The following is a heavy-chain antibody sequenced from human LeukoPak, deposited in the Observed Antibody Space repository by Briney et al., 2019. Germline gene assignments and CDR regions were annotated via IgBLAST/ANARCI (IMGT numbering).Heavy chain of an antibody. CDR1: GFTFSSYG. CDR2: ISGSGGST. D-gene: IGHD3-10*01. Sequence: PGGSLRLSCAASGFTFSSYGMSWVRQAPGKGLEWVSAISGSGGSTYYADSVKGRFTISRDNSKNTLYLQMNSLRAEDTAVYYCAKYAPSTLYYYGSGSYLLPFRYFDYWGQGTLVTVSS. CDR3: AKYAPSTLYYYGSGSYLLPFRYFDY. J-gene: IGHJ4*02. V-gene: IGHV3-23*01.